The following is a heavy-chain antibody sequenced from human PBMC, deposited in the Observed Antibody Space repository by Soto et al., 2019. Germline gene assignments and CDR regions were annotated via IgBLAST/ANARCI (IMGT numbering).Heavy chain of an antibody. V-gene: IGHV4-59*01. J-gene: IGHJ5*02. CDR1: RGSISSYY. Sequence: SETLSLTCSVSRGSISSYYWSWVRQPPGKGLEWIGFIHRTGSTKYNPSLESRVTISVDTSQNQLSLRLSSVTAADTAVYYCAREGAGSGKNNWFDPWGQGILVTVSS. CDR3: AREGAGSGKNNWFDP. CDR2: IHRTGST. D-gene: IGHD3-10*01.